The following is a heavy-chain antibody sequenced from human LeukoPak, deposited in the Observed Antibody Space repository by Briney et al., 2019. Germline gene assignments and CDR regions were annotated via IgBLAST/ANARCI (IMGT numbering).Heavy chain of an antibody. V-gene: IGHV4-34*01. Sequence: PSETLSLTCAVYGGSFSGYYWSWIRQPPGKGLEWIGEINHSGSTNYNPSLKSRVTISVDTSKNQFSLKLSSVTAADTAVYYCARVLGNDYVWGSYRCPHFDYWGQGTLVAVSS. CDR3: ARVLGNDYVWGSYRCPHFDY. J-gene: IGHJ4*02. D-gene: IGHD3-16*02. CDR2: INHSGST. CDR1: GGSFSGYY.